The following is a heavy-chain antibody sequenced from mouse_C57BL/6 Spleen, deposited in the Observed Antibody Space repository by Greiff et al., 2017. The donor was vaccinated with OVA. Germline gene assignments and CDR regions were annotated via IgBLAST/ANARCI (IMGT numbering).Heavy chain of an antibody. CDR1: GFTFSDYG. CDR3: ANDYDGAWFAY. J-gene: IGHJ3*01. V-gene: IGHV5-17*01. Sequence: EVQVVESGGGLVKPGGSLKLSCAASGFTFSDYGMHWVRQAPEKGLEWVAYISSGSSTIYYADTVKGRFTISRDNAKNTLFLQMTSLRSEDTAMYYCANDYDGAWFAYWGQGTLVTVSA. CDR2: ISSGSSTI. D-gene: IGHD2-4*01.